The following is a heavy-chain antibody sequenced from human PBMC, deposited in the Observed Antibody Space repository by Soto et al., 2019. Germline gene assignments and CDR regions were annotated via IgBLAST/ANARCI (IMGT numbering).Heavy chain of an antibody. CDR1: EFTFSNYA. CDR2: ITGNGDTT. V-gene: IGHV3-64D*06. Sequence: PGGSLRLSCAASEFTFSNYAMSWVRQAPGKGLEYVSTITGNGDTTAYADSVKGRVTISRDNPKDTVFLQMNSLRVDDTALYYCVKDRSGEDSYGLDVWGQGILVTVSS. D-gene: IGHD2-21*01. J-gene: IGHJ4*02. CDR3: VKDRSGEDSYGLDV.